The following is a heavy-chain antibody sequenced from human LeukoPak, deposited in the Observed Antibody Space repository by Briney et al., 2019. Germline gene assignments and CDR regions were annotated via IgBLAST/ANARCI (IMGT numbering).Heavy chain of an antibody. CDR1: GYTFTSYG. J-gene: IGHJ3*02. Sequence: ASVKVSCKASGYTFTSYGISWVRQAPGQGLEWMGGIIPIFGTANYAQKFQGRVTITADESTSTAYMELSSLRSEDTAVYYCARVGGPTSAFDIWGQGTMVTVSS. CDR3: ARVGGPTSAFDI. D-gene: IGHD2-15*01. V-gene: IGHV1-69*13. CDR2: IIPIFGTA.